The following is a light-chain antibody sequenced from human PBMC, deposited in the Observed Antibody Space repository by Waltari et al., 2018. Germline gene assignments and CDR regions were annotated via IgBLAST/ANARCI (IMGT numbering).Light chain of an antibody. Sequence: DIQMTQSPSSLSASVGDRVTISCQASQSVSTYLNWYQQKPGKAPRLLIFAASYLQSGVPARFSGSGSGTDFTLTISGLQAEDFATYYCQQSSSSYTFGPGTKLEI. CDR3: QQSSSSYT. CDR1: QSVSTY. V-gene: IGKV1-39*01. CDR2: AAS. J-gene: IGKJ2*01.